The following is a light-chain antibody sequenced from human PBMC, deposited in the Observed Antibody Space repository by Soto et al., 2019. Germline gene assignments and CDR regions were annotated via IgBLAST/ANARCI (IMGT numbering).Light chain of an antibody. CDR2: DLT. CDR3: SSYATSRFRI. CDR1: SSDIGANNY. Sequence: QSVLTQPASVSGSPGQSITISCTGSSSDIGANNYVSWYQQHPGKAPKLLIYDLTNRPSGVSNRFSASKSGSTATQTITKFYAEDVADYYCSSYATSRFRIFGGGTRLTVL. V-gene: IGLV2-14*03. J-gene: IGLJ2*01.